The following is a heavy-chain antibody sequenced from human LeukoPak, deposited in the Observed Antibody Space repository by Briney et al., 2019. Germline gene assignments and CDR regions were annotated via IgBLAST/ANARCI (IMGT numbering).Heavy chain of an antibody. CDR2: IYSGGST. CDR1: GFTVSSNY. Sequence: PGGSLRLSCAASGFTVSSNYMSWVRQAPGKGLEWVSVIYSGGSTYYADSVKGRFTISRDNSKNTLYLQMNSLRAEDTAVYYWASSYYDFWSGYPFYYYYGMDVWGQGTTVTVSS. V-gene: IGHV3-53*01. D-gene: IGHD3-3*01. J-gene: IGHJ6*02. CDR3: ASSYYDFWSGYPFYYYYGMDV.